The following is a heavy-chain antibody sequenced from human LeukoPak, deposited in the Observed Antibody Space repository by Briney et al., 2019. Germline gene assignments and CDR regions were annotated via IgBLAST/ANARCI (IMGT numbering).Heavy chain of an antibody. CDR3: ARTVYGDYGDELDY. D-gene: IGHD4-17*01. CDR1: GYTFTSYD. V-gene: IGHV1-8*01. CDR2: MNPNSGNT. J-gene: IGHJ4*02. Sequence: ASVKVSCKASGYTFTSYDINWVRQATGQGLEWMGWMNPNSGNTGYAQKFQGRVTMTRDTSISTAYMELSSLRSEDTAVYYCARTVYGDYGDELDYWGQGTLVTVSS.